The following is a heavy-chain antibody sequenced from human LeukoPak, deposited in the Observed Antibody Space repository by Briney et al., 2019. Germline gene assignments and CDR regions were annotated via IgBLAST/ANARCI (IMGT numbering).Heavy chain of an antibody. J-gene: IGHJ4*02. Sequence: PGGSLRLSCAASGFTFSNYAMSWVRQAPGKGLEWVSNIIGSGGRTHYADSVKGRFTISRDNSENTLYLQMNSLRADDTAVYYCARNPGYDRGWYYFDYWGQGTLVTVSS. D-gene: IGHD6-19*01. CDR3: ARNPGYDRGWYYFDY. CDR1: GFTFSNYA. V-gene: IGHV3-23*01. CDR2: IIGSGGRT.